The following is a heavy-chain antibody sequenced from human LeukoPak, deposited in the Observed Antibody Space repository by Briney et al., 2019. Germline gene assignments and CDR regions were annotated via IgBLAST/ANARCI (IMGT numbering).Heavy chain of an antibody. CDR2: IYSGGST. V-gene: IGHV3-66*02. CDR1: GFTVSSNY. J-gene: IGHJ4*02. D-gene: IGHD3-22*01. Sequence: GGSLRLSCAASGFTVSSNYMSWVRQAPGKGLEGVSVIYSGGSTYYADSVKGRFTISRDNSKNTLYLQMNSLRAEDTAVYYCARDSARSGYYYSFDYWGQGTLVTVSS. CDR3: ARDSARSGYYYSFDY.